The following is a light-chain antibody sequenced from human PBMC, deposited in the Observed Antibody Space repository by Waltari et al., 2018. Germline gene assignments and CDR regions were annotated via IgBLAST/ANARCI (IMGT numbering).Light chain of an antibody. CDR1: QNVVNSANNKIS. J-gene: IGKJ3*01. CDR3: QQYYRVPFT. CDR2: WAS. Sequence: DIVMTQSPDSLTVSLGERATINCKSSQNVVNSANNKISLAWYQQKPGQSPQLLIYWASIRESGVPDRFSGSGSGTDFTLTISSLQAEDVAVYYCQQYYRVPFTFGPGTRVEIK. V-gene: IGKV4-1*01.